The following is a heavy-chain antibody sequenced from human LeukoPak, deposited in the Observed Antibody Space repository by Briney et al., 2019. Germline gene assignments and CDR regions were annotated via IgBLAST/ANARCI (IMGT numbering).Heavy chain of an antibody. CDR2: INPNSGGT. CDR3: ARRAAGGVVDLDY. V-gene: IGHV1-2*02. D-gene: IGHD2-15*01. Sequence: ASVKVSCKASGYTFNGYYMHWVRQAPGQGREWMGWINPNSGGTNYAQKFQGSVTMTRDTSISTAYMELSRLRCDDTAVYYCARRAAGGVVDLDYWGQGTLVTVSS. CDR1: GYTFNGYY. J-gene: IGHJ4*02.